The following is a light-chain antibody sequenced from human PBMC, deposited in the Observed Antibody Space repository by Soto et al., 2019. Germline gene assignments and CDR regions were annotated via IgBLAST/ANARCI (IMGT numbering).Light chain of an antibody. Sequence: QSVLPQPPSASGTPGQRVTISCSGSSSNIGSNYVYWYQQLPRTAPKLLICRNNQRPSGVPDRFSGSKSGTSASLAISGLRSEDEAHYYCAAWDDSSYVFGTGTKVTVL. CDR3: AAWDDSSYV. V-gene: IGLV1-47*01. CDR2: RNN. CDR1: SSNIGSNY. J-gene: IGLJ1*01.